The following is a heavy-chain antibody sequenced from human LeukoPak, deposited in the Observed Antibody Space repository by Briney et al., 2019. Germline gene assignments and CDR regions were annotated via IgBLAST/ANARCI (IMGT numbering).Heavy chain of an antibody. D-gene: IGHD5-12*01. CDR3: AKDSGYDLSLYYGMDV. CDR1: GISLSNYA. CDR2: ISWNGGSI. Sequence: GGSLRLSCVVSGISLSNYAMTWVRQAPGKGLEWVSGISWNGGSIGYADSVKGRFTISRDNAKNSLYLQMNSLGAEDTALYYCAKDSGYDLSLYYGMDVWGQGTTVTVSS. V-gene: IGHV3-9*01. J-gene: IGHJ6*02.